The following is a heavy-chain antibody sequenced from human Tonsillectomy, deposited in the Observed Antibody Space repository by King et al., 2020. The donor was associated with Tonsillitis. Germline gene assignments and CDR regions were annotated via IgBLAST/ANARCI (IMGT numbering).Heavy chain of an antibody. CDR1: GYSFTNYW. CDR2: IYPVDSDS. V-gene: IGHV5-51*01. D-gene: IGHD5-24*01. CDR3: AKNWATRRGPDYGMDV. J-gene: IGHJ6*02. Sequence: QLVQSGAEVKKPGESLKISCKGSGYSFTNYWIGWVRQMPGKGLEWRGIIYPVDSDSRYSPSFQGQVTISADKSINTAYLQWSSLKASDTAMYYCAKNWATRRGPDYGMDVWGQGTTVTVSS.